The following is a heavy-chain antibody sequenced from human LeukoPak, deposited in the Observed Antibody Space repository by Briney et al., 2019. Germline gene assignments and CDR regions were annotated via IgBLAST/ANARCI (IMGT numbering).Heavy chain of an antibody. CDR1: GGSISSYYW. D-gene: IGHD5-18*01. CDR2: IDWDDDK. Sequence: TLSLTCTVSGGSISSYYWSWIRQPPGKALEWLARIDWDDDKYYSTSLKTRLTISKDTSRNQVVLTMTNMDPVDTATYYCARIRGYSYGPFDYWGQGTLVTVSS. CDR3: ARIRGYSYGPFDY. J-gene: IGHJ4*02. V-gene: IGHV2-70*11.